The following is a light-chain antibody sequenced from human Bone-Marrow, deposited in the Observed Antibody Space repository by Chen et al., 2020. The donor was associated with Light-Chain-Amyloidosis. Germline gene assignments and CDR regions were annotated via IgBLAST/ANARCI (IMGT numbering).Light chain of an antibody. Sequence: DIVITQSPATLSVSPGERATLSCRASPSVNSNLAWYQHKTGHAPRLLIYGAATRATGIPARFSGSGSGTEFTLTISSLQSEDFAVCYCQQYNNWPPWTFGQGTKVEIK. CDR2: GAA. CDR3: QQYNNWPPWT. V-gene: IGKV3-15*01. J-gene: IGKJ1*01. CDR1: PSVNSN.